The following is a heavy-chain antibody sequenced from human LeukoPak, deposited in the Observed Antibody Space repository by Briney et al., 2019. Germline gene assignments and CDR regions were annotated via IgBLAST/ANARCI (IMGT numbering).Heavy chain of an antibody. CDR3: ATPSSGSPFDY. Sequence: GGSLRLSCAASGFTVSSNYMSWVRQAPGKGLEWVSVIYSGGSTYYADSVKGRFTISRDNSKNTLYLQMNSLRAEDTAVYYCATPSSGSPFDYWGQGTLVTVSS. V-gene: IGHV3-66*01. D-gene: IGHD3-22*01. CDR2: IYSGGST. CDR1: GFTVSSNY. J-gene: IGHJ4*02.